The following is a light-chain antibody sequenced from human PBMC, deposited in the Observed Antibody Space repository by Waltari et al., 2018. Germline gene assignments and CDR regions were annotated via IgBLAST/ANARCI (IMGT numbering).Light chain of an antibody. V-gene: IGLV2-14*01. CDR3: NSYTGSSSWV. Sequence: QSALTQPASVSGSPGQSITISCTGTSSDVGFYNYVSWYQQHPGKAPIPMLYDVSELPAGVANRFSGSKSGNTAFLTISGLQAEDEADYYCNSYTGSSSWVFGGGTKLTVL. CDR2: DVS. CDR1: SSDVGFYNY. J-gene: IGLJ3*02.